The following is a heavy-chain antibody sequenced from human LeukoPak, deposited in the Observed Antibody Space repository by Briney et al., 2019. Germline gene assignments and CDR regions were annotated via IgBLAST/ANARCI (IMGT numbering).Heavy chain of an antibody. D-gene: IGHD3-10*01. J-gene: IGHJ4*02. CDR1: GFTFSSYG. V-gene: IGHV3-23*01. CDR3: AKDWNFYGSGSYLIDY. Sequence: GGSLRLSCAASGFTFSSYGMSWVRQAPGKGLEWVSAISGSGGSTYYADSVKGRFTISRDNSKNTLYLQMNSLRAEDTAVYYCAKDWNFYGSGSYLIDYWGQGTLVTVSS. CDR2: ISGSGGST.